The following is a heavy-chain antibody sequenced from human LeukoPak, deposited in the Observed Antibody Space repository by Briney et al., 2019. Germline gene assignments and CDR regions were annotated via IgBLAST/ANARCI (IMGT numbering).Heavy chain of an antibody. Sequence: ASVKVSCKASGYTFSDYYMHWVRQASGQGLEWMGWINPNSGGTKYAQKFQGRVTMTRDTSINTAYMELSRLRSDDTAVYYCAREEGEWFGELFLPFKYWGQGTLVTVSS. CDR1: GYTFSDYY. J-gene: IGHJ4*02. D-gene: IGHD3-10*01. V-gene: IGHV1-2*02. CDR3: AREEGEWFGELFLPFKY. CDR2: INPNSGGT.